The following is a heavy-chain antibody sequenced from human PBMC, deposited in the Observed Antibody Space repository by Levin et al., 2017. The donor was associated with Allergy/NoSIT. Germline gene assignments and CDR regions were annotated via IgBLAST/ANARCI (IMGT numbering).Heavy chain of an antibody. CDR3: AKDPGNVAAAGPFDY. CDR1: GFTFSSYA. D-gene: IGHD6-13*01. Sequence: GGSLRLSCAASGFTFSSYAMSWVRQAPGKGLEWVSAISGSGGSTYYADSVKGRFTISRDNSKNTLYLQINSLRAEDTAVYYCAKDPGNVAAAGPFDYWGQGTLVTVSS. CDR2: ISGSGGST. V-gene: IGHV3-23*01. J-gene: IGHJ4*02.